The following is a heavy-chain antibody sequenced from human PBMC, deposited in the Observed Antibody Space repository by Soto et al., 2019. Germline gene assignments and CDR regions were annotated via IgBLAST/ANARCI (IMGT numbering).Heavy chain of an antibody. CDR1: GGSISSGGYY. D-gene: IGHD1-26*01. CDR3: ARDRGLRGSPTPGCCAFDI. V-gene: IGHV4-31*03. J-gene: IGHJ3*02. Sequence: QVQLQESGPGLVKPSQTLSLTCTVSGGSISSGGYYWSWIRQHPGKGLEWIGYIYYSGSTYYNPSLKSRVTISVDTSKNQFSLKLSSVTAAATAVYYCARDRGLRGSPTPGCCAFDIWGQGTMVTVSS. CDR2: IYYSGST.